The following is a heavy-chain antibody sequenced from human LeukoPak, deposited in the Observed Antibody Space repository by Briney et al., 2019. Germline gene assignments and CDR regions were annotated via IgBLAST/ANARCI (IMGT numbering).Heavy chain of an antibody. Sequence: SETLSLTCSVSGVYFSSSGCYWGWIRQPPGKGLEWIGEISHSGGTNYNPSLKSRVTISADTSKNQFSLTLSYMTAADTAVYYCARTLDTSGYFRNFDYWGQGSLVTVSS. J-gene: IGHJ4*02. V-gene: IGHV4-34*01. CDR3: ARTLDTSGYFRNFDY. D-gene: IGHD3-22*01. CDR2: ISHSGGT. CDR1: GVYFSSSGCY.